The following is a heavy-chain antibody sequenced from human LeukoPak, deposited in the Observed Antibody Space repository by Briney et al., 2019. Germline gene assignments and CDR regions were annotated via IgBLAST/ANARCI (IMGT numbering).Heavy chain of an antibody. D-gene: IGHD1-1*01. J-gene: IGHJ6*02. V-gene: IGHV4-59*08. CDR3: ARVTTGTTHYYYYYYSMDV. Sequence: SETLSLTCTVSGGSIGSNYWTWIRQPPGKGLEYIGYIYYTGGTNYSPSLKSRVTISVDTSKNQFSLKLSSVTAADTAVYYCARVTTGTTHYYYYYYSMDVWGQGTTVTVSS. CDR1: GGSIGSNY. CDR2: IYYTGGT.